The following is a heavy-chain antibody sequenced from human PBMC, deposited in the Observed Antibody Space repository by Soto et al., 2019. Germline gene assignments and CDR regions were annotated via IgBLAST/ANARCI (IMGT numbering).Heavy chain of an antibody. CDR3: ARVGCSTTSCRYYYYYGMDV. CDR1: GGSISSSSYY. J-gene: IGHJ6*02. Sequence: KTSETLSLTCSVSGGSISSSSYYWAWIRQPPGKGLEWIGSIYYSGSTYYNPSLKSRVTISVDTSKNQFSLKLSSVTAADTAVYYCARVGCSTTSCRYYYYYGMDVWGQGTTVTVSS. V-gene: IGHV4-39*01. CDR2: IYYSGST. D-gene: IGHD2-2*01.